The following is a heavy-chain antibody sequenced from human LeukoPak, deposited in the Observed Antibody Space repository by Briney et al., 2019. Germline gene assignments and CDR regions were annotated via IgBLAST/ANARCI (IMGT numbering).Heavy chain of an antibody. CDR1: GFTFSNYW. CDR3: AKALILYYDFWSGPPMFDP. CDR2: ISGSGGST. Sequence: GGSLRLSCAASGFTFSNYWMHWVRQAPGKGLEWVSAISGSGGSTYYADSVKGRFTISRDNSKNTLYLQMNSLRAEDTAVYYCAKALILYYDFWSGPPMFDPWGQGTLVTVSS. V-gene: IGHV3-23*01. J-gene: IGHJ5*02. D-gene: IGHD3-3*01.